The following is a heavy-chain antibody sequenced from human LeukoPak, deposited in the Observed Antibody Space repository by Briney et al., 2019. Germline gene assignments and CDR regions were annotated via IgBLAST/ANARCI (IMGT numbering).Heavy chain of an antibody. CDR3: ARVNGVGAKDY. CDR2: IYYSGST. J-gene: IGHJ4*02. CDR1: GGSIGRSSYY. Sequence: PSETLSLTCTVSGGSIGRSSYYWGWIRQPPGKGLEWIGNIYYSGSTNYNASLKSRVIISIDTSKNQFSLKLSSVTAADTAVYYCARVNGVGAKDYWGQGTLVTVSS. V-gene: IGHV4-39*07. D-gene: IGHD1-26*01.